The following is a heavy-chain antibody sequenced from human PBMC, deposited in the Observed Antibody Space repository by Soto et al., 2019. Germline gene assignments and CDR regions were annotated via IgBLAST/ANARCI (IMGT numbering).Heavy chain of an antibody. CDR1: GGSISSSSYY. Sequence: SETLSLTCTVSGGSISSSSYYWGWIRQPPGKGLEWIGSIYYSGSTYYNPSLKRRVTISVDTSKNQFSLKLSSVTXAXXAVYYCAXHRINLIAVAGPDPFDYWGQGTLVTVSS. V-gene: IGHV4-39*01. J-gene: IGHJ4*02. D-gene: IGHD6-19*01. CDR3: AXHRINLIAVAGPDPFDY. CDR2: IYYSGST.